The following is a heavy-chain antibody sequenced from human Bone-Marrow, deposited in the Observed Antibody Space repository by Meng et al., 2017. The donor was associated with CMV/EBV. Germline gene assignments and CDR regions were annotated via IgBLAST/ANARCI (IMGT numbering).Heavy chain of an antibody. V-gene: IGHV1-2*02. CDR3: ARADDSSGYFDFDY. CDR1: GYTFTGYY. J-gene: IGHJ4*02. D-gene: IGHD3-22*01. Sequence: QVQRVQSGAEVKKPGASVKVSCKASGYTFTGYYMHWVRQAPGQGLEWMGWINPNSGGTNYAQKFQGRVTMTKDTSISTAYMELSRLRSDDTAVYYCARADDSSGYFDFDYWGQGTLVTVSS. CDR2: INPNSGGT.